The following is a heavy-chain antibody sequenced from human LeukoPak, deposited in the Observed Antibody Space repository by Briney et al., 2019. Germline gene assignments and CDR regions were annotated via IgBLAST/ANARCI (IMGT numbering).Heavy chain of an antibody. D-gene: IGHD1-1*01. V-gene: IGHV4-59*08. CDR2: IYYTGST. CDR3: ARLLWNGRGAFDI. J-gene: IGHJ3*02. CDR1: GGSIDNYY. Sequence: SETLSLTCTVSGGSIDNYYWGWIRQPPGKGLEYIGYIYYTGSTNYNPSLKSRVTISVDTSKNQFSLEVSSVTAAADTAVYYCARLLWNGRGAFDILGRGTLVTVSS.